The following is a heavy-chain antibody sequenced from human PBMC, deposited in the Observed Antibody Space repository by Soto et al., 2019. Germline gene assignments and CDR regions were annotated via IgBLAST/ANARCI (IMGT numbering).Heavy chain of an antibody. D-gene: IGHD2-2*01. V-gene: IGHV4-39*01. CDR1: GGSISSSSYY. J-gene: IGHJ3*02. CDR3: ASDQLLLGSMSAFDI. CDR2: IYYSGST. Sequence: QLQLQESGPGLVKPSETLSLTCTVSGGSISSSSYYWGWIRQPPGKGLEWIGSIYYSGSTYYNPSHKTRVTISVDTSKNQFSLNLGSVTAADTAVYYCASDQLLLGSMSAFDIWGQGPMVTVSS.